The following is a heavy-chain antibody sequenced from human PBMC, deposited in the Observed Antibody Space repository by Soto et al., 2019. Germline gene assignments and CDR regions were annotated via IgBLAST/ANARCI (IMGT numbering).Heavy chain of an antibody. CDR1: GGSITSSSHF. D-gene: IGHD6-25*01. Sequence: SETLSLTCTVSGGSITSSSHFWGWVRQPPGKGVEWIGTIYFTGNTYYTPSLKSRLTMSIDTSKNEFSLRLNSVTAADTAVYYCAGQXFTIAAASYGRSNWFDPWGPGTLVTVSS. J-gene: IGHJ5*02. V-gene: IGHV4-39*01. CDR2: IYFTGNT. CDR3: AGQXFTIAAASYGRSNWFDP.